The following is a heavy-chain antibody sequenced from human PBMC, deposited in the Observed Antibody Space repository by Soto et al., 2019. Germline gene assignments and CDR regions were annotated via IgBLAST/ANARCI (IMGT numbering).Heavy chain of an antibody. J-gene: IGHJ1*01. CDR1: GGSISSDDYY. CDR3: ARDLDGLHDDTSGPFPRPG. D-gene: IGHD3-22*01. Sequence: LSLTCTVSGGSISSDDYYWSWIRQAPGRGLEWIGYIHSSGSIYYNPSLKSRATMSIDAAGNQFSLKVSSVTVADTAVYYCARDLDGLHDDTSGPFPRPGWGQGTLVTVSS. V-gene: IGHV4-30-4*01. CDR2: IHSSGSI.